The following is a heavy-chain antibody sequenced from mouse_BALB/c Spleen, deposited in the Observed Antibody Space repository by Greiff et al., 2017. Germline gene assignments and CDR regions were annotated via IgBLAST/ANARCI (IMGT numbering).Heavy chain of an antibody. CDR2: ISSGGST. D-gene: IGHD1-1*01. Sequence: EVHLVESGGGLVKPGGSLKLSCAASGFTFSSYAMSWVRQTPEKRLEWVASISSGGSTYYPDSVKGRFTISRDNARNILYLQMSSLRSEDTAMYYCAIRGNYYGSSPWFAYWGQGTLVTVSA. CDR3: AIRGNYYGSSPWFAY. J-gene: IGHJ3*01. V-gene: IGHV5-6-5*01. CDR1: GFTFSSYA.